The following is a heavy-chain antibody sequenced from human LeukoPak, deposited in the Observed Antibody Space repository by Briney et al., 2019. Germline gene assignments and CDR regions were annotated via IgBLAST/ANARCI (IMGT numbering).Heavy chain of an antibody. V-gene: IGHV4-4*07. D-gene: IGHD3-10*01. Sequence: SETLSLTCTVSGASISSYYYNWIRQTAGRGLEWIGRLYISGSTDYNPSLKSRVTISVDRSTNQFSLNLRSVTAADTAVYLCARDLSGSLYFDYWGQGVLVTVSS. CDR3: ARDLSGSLYFDY. CDR2: LYISGST. J-gene: IGHJ4*02. CDR1: GASISSYY.